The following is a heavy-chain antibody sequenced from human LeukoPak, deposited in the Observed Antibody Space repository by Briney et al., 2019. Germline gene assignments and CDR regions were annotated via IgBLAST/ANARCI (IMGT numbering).Heavy chain of an antibody. V-gene: IGHV3-49*03. CDR1: GFTFGDYA. CDR2: IRSKAYGGTT. Sequence: GGSLRLSCTASGFTFGDYAMSWFRQAPGKGLEWVGFIRSKAYGGTTEYAASVKGRFTISRDDSKSIAYLQMNSLRAEDTAVYYCARRRTGSFDYWGQGTLVTVSS. D-gene: IGHD7-27*01. CDR3: ARRRTGSFDY. J-gene: IGHJ4*02.